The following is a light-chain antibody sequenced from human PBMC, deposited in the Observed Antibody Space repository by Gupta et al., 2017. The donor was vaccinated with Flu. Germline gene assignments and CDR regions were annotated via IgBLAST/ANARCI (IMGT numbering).Light chain of an antibody. CDR1: SSDVGAYDY. J-gene: IGLJ2*01. Sequence: QSALTQPRSVSGSPGQSATISCTGPSSDVGAYDYVSWYQQHPGKAPKLIIYDVGERPSGVPDRFSGSKSGNTASLTISGLRAEDEALYFCCSYAGSYTFVVFGGGTQLTVL. CDR3: CSYAGSYTFVV. V-gene: IGLV2-11*01. CDR2: DVG.